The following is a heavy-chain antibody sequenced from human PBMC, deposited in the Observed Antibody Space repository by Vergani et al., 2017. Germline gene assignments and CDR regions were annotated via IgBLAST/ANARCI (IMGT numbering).Heavy chain of an antibody. J-gene: IGHJ1*01. V-gene: IGHV3-30*03. D-gene: IGHD1-1*01. Sequence: QVHLVESGGGVVQPGRSLRLSCVVSGFTSSYYGMHWVRQAPGKGLEWVAVISYDGTQKYYADSVKGRFTISRENSKSTLYLHMNSLRTEDTAVYYCATKSCGTPGCQIGYFREWGQGILVTVSS. CDR3: ATKSCGTPGCQIGYFRE. CDR2: ISYDGTQK. CDR1: GFTSSYYG.